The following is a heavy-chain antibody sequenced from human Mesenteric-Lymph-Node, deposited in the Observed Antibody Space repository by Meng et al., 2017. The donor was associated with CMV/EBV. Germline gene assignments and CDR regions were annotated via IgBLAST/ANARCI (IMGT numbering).Heavy chain of an antibody. J-gene: IGHJ6*02. Sequence: ASVKVSCKASGYTFTSYDINWVRQATGQGLEWMGWMNPNSGNTGYAQKFQGRVTITRNTSVSTAYMELSSLRSEDTAVYYCARRLACSSNSCYIYYYYGMDVWGQGTTVTVSS. CDR3: ARRLACSSNSCYIYYYYGMDV. V-gene: IGHV1-8*03. CDR1: GYTFTSYD. CDR2: MNPNSGNT. D-gene: IGHD2-2*02.